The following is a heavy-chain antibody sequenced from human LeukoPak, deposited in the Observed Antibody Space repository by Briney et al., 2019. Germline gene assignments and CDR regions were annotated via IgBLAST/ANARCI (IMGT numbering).Heavy chain of an antibody. CDR3: ARDPTSPLAATHPDY. CDR1: GFTFSSYS. J-gene: IGHJ4*02. D-gene: IGHD2-15*01. CDR2: ISSSSSYI. V-gene: IGHV3-21*01. Sequence: GGSLRLSCAVSGFTFSSYSMNWVRQAPGKGLEWVSSISSSSSYIYYADSVKGRFTISRDNAKNSLYLQMNSLRAEDTAVYYCARDPTSPLAATHPDYWGQGTLVTVSS.